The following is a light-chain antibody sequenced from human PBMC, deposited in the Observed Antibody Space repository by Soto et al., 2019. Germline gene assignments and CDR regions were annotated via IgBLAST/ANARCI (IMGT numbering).Light chain of an antibody. CDR2: GAS. CDR3: QQDHDWPPIT. J-gene: IGKJ3*01. CDR1: QTVSDD. V-gene: IGKV3-15*01. Sequence: EIVMTQSPATLFVSPGERATLSCRASQTVSDDLAWYQQKPGQAPRLLIYGASTRATDIPARFSGGGSGTEFTLTISSLQSEDSAIYSCQQDHDWPPITFGPGTKVNI.